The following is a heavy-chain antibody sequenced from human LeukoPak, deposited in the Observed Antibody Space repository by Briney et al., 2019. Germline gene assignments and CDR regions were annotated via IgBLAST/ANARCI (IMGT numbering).Heavy chain of an antibody. CDR3: ARTRYYYNSRSYGAPYYFDY. CDR2: IYNSGGT. Sequence: SETLSLTCTVSGGFITSSFYWSWIRQSPGKGLEWIGYIYNSGGTKYNPSLKSRVTISVDTSKNQFSLKLSSVTAADTAVYYCARTRYYYNSRSYGAPYYFDYWGQGTLVTVSS. J-gene: IGHJ4*02. D-gene: IGHD3-10*01. CDR1: GGFITSSFY. V-gene: IGHV4-4*08.